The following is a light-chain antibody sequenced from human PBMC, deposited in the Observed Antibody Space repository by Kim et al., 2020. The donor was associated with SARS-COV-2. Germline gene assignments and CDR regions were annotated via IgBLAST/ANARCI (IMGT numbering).Light chain of an antibody. CDR3: QQYYSTPLT. CDR2: WAS. CDR1: RSVLSSSNNKNY. J-gene: IGKJ4*01. Sequence: RATINCKSSRSVLSSSNNKNYLAWYQQKPGQPPKLLIYWASTRESGVPDRFSGSGSGTHFTLTVSSLQAEDVAVYYCQQYYSTPLTFGGGTKLEIK. V-gene: IGKV4-1*01.